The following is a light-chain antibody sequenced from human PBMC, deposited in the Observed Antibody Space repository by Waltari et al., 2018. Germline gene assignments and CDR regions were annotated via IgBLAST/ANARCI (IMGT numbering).Light chain of an antibody. J-gene: IGKJ1*01. Sequence: EIVMTQSPATLSVSPGERATLSCRASQSVSSNLAWYQQRPGQAPRLLIYGASTRATGIPARFSGSGSGTEFTLTISSLQSEDFAVYYWQQYYNWPRTFGQGTKVEI. V-gene: IGKV3-15*01. CDR1: QSVSSN. CDR2: GAS. CDR3: QQYYNWPRT.